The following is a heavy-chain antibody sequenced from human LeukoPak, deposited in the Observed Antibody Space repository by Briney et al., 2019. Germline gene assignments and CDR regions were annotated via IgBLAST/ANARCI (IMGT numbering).Heavy chain of an antibody. CDR2: IIPIFGTA. V-gene: IGHV1-69*05. CDR3: ATGEGLRAAFDI. J-gene: IGHJ3*02. Sequence: SVKVSCKASGGTFSSYAISWVRQAPGQGLEWMGGIIPIFGTANYAQKFQGRVTITTDESTSTAYMELSSLRSEDTAVYYCATGEGLRAAFDIWGQGTMVTVSS. CDR1: GGTFSSYA. D-gene: IGHD2-8*01.